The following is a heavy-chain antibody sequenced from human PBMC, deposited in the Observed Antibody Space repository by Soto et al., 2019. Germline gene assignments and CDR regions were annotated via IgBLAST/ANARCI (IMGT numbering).Heavy chain of an antibody. CDR1: CGSISSYY. J-gene: IGHJ4*02. D-gene: IGHD5-12*01. CDR2: IYYSGST. V-gene: IGHV4-59*01. Sequence: PSETLSLTCTVSCGSISSYYWSWTRQPPGKGLEWIGYIYYSGSTNYNPSLKSRVTISVDTSKNQFSLKLSSVTAADTAVYYCARAGPLVATQYYFDYWGQGTLVTVSS. CDR3: ARAGPLVATQYYFDY.